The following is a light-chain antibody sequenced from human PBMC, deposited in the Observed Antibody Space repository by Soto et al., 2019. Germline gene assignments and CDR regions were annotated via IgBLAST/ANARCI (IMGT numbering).Light chain of an antibody. V-gene: IGKV1-39*01. CDR3: QQTLSVPRT. J-gene: IGKJ1*01. CDR1: QNIRTY. CDR2: AAS. Sequence: DIQMTQSPRFLSASVGDRVTITCRAGQNIRTYLTWYQQKPGKGPTVLIYAASTLQRGVPSRFSGSTTGTDFTLTITGLQPEDSATYYCQQTLSVPRTFGLGTKVVIK.